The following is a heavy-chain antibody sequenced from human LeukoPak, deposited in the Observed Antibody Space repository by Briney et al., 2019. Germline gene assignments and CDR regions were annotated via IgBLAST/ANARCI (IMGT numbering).Heavy chain of an antibody. Sequence: ASVKVSCKASGYTFTGYYMHWVRQAPGQGLEWMGRINPNSGGTNYAQKFQGRVTMTRDTSISTAYMELSRLRSDDTAVYYCARDRGYCSSTSCYSFDYWGQGTLVTVSS. V-gene: IGHV1-2*06. CDR2: INPNSGGT. J-gene: IGHJ4*02. CDR3: ARDRGYCSSTSCYSFDY. CDR1: GYTFTGYY. D-gene: IGHD2-2*02.